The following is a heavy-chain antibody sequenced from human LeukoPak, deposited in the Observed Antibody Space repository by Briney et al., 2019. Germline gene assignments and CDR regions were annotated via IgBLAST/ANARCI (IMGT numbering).Heavy chain of an antibody. CDR3: ARDLRKGFGELLNYYYGMDV. CDR2: ISYDGSNK. Sequence: PGRSLRLSCAASGFTFSSYAMHWVRQAPGKGREGVAVISYDGSNKYYADSVKGRFTISRDNSKNTLYLQMNSLRAEDTAVYYCARDLRKGFGELLNYYYGMDVWGQGTTVTVSS. J-gene: IGHJ6*02. D-gene: IGHD3-10*01. V-gene: IGHV3-30-3*01. CDR1: GFTFSSYA.